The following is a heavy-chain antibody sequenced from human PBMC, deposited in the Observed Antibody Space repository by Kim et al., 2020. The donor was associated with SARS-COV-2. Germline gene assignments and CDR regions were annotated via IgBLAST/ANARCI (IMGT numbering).Heavy chain of an antibody. Sequence: YADSVKGRFTISRDNSKNTLYLQMNSLRAEDTAVYYCAKGGGYGDYVARWGQGTLVTVSS. V-gene: IGHV3-23*03. D-gene: IGHD4-17*01. J-gene: IGHJ4*02. CDR3: AKGGGYGDYVAR.